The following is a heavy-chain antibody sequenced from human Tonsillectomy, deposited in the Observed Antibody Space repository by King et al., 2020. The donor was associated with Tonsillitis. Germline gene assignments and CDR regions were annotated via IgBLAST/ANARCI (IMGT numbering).Heavy chain of an antibody. J-gene: IGHJ4*02. CDR1: GFTFSHYT. D-gene: IGHD3-22*01. CDR2: ISFHGSNK. Sequence: QLVQSGGGVVQPGRSLRLSCAASGFTFSHYTMHWVRQAPGKGLEWVAVISFHGSNKFYADSVKGRFTISRDNSKNTLYLQMNSLRTEDTAVYYCARSINGDDYDTRGYSYFDYWGQGTLVTVAA. CDR3: ARSINGDDYDTRGYSYFDY. V-gene: IGHV3-30-3*01.